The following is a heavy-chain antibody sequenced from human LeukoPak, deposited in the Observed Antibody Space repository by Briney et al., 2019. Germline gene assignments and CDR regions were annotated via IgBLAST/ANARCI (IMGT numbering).Heavy chain of an antibody. V-gene: IGHV3-72*01. J-gene: IGHJ2*01. D-gene: IGHD6-25*01. CDR1: IFTFSDHY. Sequence: PGGSLRLSCAASIFTFSDHYMDWVRQAPGKGLEWVGRTRNRPQSYTTEYAASVKGRFTISRDDSKNLLYLQMNSLKSEDTAVYYCARVAANERWYFDLWGRGTLVTVSS. CDR2: TRNRPQSYTT. CDR3: ARVAANERWYFDL.